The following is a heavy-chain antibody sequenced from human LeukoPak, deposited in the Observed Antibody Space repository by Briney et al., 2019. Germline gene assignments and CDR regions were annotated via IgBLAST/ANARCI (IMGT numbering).Heavy chain of an antibody. D-gene: IGHD6-19*01. J-gene: IGHJ4*02. V-gene: IGHV3-23*01. CDR1: GFTLSSYA. Sequence: GGSLRLSCAASGFTLSSYAMSWVRQAPGKGLEWVSAISSSGGTTYYADSVKGRFTISRDNSNNTLFLQMNSLRAEDTAAYYCTKKSSGWHGEDYWGQGTLVTVSS. CDR3: TKKSSGWHGEDY. CDR2: ISSSGGTT.